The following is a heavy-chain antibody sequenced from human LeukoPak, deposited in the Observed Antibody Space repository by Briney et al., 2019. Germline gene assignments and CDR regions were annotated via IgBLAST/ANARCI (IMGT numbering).Heavy chain of an antibody. CDR1: GFTVSSTY. Sequence: GRSLRLSCAASGFTVSSTYMSWVRQAPGKGLEWVSVIYSGGSTSYVDSVKGRFTTSRDNSKNTLYLQMNSLRAEDTAVYYCASRHCSGGRCYFAGADPFDYWGQGTLVTVSS. J-gene: IGHJ4*02. CDR3: ASRHCSGGRCYFAGADPFDY. CDR2: IYSGGST. D-gene: IGHD2-15*01. V-gene: IGHV3-53*01.